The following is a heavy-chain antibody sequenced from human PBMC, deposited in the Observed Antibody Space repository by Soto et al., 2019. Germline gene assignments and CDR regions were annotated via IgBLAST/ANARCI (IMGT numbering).Heavy chain of an antibody. CDR1: VGSTSSAY. CDR3: AKGRSTQTRGNIIMTRPFYMEV. CDR2: IHNIVGT. V-gene: IGHV4-4*08. D-gene: IGHD3-16*01. J-gene: IGHJ6*02. Sequence: PSETLSLTCTTSVGSTSSAYWSWVRQSPGKGLEWIGYIHNIVGTNYNPSLKSRVAISLDTSKNQFSLRLTSVTTTDTAVYYCAKGRSTQTRGNIIMTRPFYMEVCRLGTAVTGSS.